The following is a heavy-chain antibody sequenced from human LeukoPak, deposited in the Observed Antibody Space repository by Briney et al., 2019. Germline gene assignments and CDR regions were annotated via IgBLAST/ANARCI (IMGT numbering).Heavy chain of an antibody. CDR1: GFTFSSYW. CDR2: IKQDGSEK. J-gene: IGHJ4*02. D-gene: IGHD3-10*01. Sequence: GGSLRLSCAASGFTFSSYWMSWVRQAPGKGLEGVANIKQDGSEKYYVDSVKGRFTISRDNAKNSLYLQMNSLRAEDTAVYYCARENRRGVLWFGELLPGGTFDYWGQGTLVTVSS. V-gene: IGHV3-7*01. CDR3: ARENRRGVLWFGELLPGGTFDY.